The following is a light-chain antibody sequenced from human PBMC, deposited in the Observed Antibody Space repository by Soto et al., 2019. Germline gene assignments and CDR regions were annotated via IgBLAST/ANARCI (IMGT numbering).Light chain of an antibody. CDR2: GAS. CDR1: QSVSSN. V-gene: IGKV3-15*01. Sequence: EIVMTQSPATLSVSPGERATLSCRASQSVSSNLAWYQQKPGQAPRLLIYGASTRATGIPARFSGSGSGTEFTLTISSLRSEDFAVYYCQQYTNWPPWTFCQGTKVEIK. CDR3: QQYTNWPPWT. J-gene: IGKJ1*01.